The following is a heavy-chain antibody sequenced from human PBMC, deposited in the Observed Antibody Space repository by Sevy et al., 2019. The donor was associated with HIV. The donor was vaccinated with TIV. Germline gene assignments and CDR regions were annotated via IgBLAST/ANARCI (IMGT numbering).Heavy chain of an antibody. CDR3: ARETDNSARWLDP. CDR2: INQGGSEK. CDR1: GFSFNWYW. Sequence: GGSLRLSCEASGFSFNWYWMSWVRQTPEKGLEWVANINQGGSEKNYVDSVKGRFTISRDNAKNSLYLQMNSLRAEDTAVYYCARETDNSARWLDPWGQGTLVTVSS. V-gene: IGHV3-7*01. D-gene: IGHD4-4*01. J-gene: IGHJ5*02.